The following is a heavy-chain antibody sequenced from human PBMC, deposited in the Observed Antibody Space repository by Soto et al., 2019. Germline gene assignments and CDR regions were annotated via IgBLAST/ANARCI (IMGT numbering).Heavy chain of an antibody. J-gene: IGHJ5*02. D-gene: IGHD3-3*01. CDR1: GGSISSGGYS. Sequence: SETLSLTCAVSGGSISSGGYSWSWIRQPPGKGLEWIGYIYHSGSTYYNPSLKSRVTISVDRSKNQFSLKLSSVTAADTAVYYCARSDYDFWSGYQNYVNWFDPWGQGTLVTVSS. CDR2: IYHSGST. CDR3: ARSDYDFWSGYQNYVNWFDP. V-gene: IGHV4-30-2*01.